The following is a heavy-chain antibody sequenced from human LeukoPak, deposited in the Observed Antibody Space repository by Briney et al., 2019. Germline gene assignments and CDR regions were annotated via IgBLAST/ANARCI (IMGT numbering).Heavy chain of an antibody. CDR3: ATHSSSWTESYYGMDV. CDR1: GYIFTDYY. J-gene: IGHJ6*02. Sequence: GASVTVSCKASGYIFTDYYIHWVRQAPGQGLEWMGGIIPIFGTANYAQKFQGRVTITADESTSTAYMELSSLRSEDTAVYYCATHSSSWTESYYGMDVWGQGTTVTVSS. D-gene: IGHD6-13*01. V-gene: IGHV1-69*13. CDR2: IIPIFGTA.